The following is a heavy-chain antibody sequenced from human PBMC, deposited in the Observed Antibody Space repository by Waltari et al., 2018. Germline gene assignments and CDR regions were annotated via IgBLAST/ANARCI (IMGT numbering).Heavy chain of an antibody. V-gene: IGHV4-34*01. J-gene: IGHJ5*02. D-gene: IGHD3-16*02. CDR3: ARGRNDYVWGSYRYTNPPPP. Sequence: QVQLQQWGAGLLKPSETLSLTCAVYGGSFSGYYWRWIRQPPGKGLEWIGEINHSGSTNYNPSLKSRVTISVDTSKNQFSLKLSSVTAADTAVYYCARGRNDYVWGSYRYTNPPPPWGQGTLVTVSS. CDR2: INHSGST. CDR1: GGSFSGYY.